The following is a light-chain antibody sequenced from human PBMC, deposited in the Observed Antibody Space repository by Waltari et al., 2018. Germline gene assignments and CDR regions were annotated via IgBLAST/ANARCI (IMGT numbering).Light chain of an antibody. V-gene: IGLV1-44*01. CDR1: SSNTGSNT. J-gene: IGLJ2*01. Sequence: QSVLTQPPSASGTPGQRVTIPCPGRSSNTGSNTVNWYQQLPGTAPKLLIYSNNQRPSGVPDRFSGSKSGTSASLAISGLQSEDEADYYCAAWDDSLNGVVFGGGTKLTVL. CDR2: SNN. CDR3: AAWDDSLNGVV.